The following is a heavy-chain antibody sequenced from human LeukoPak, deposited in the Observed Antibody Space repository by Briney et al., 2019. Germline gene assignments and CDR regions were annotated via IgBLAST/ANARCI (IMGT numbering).Heavy chain of an antibody. Sequence: QAGGSLRLSCAASGFTFSSYSMAWVRQAPGKGLEWVSCISSSSSTIYYADSVKGRFTISRDNAKNSLYLQMNSLRAEDTAVYYCAGSSSPYTYWGQGTLVTVSS. D-gene: IGHD6-6*01. J-gene: IGHJ4*02. V-gene: IGHV3-48*01. CDR3: AGSSSPYTY. CDR1: GFTFSSYS. CDR2: ISSSSSTI.